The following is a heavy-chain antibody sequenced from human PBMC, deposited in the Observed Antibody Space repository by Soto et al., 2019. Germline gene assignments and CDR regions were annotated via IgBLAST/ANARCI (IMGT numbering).Heavy chain of an antibody. J-gene: IGHJ4*02. CDR2: IYYSGST. V-gene: IGHV4-59*08. D-gene: IGHD1-26*01. CDR3: ARSWEGTEHGYFDY. CDR1: GGSISSYY. Sequence: SETLSLTCTLSGGSISSYYWSWIRQPPGKGLEWIGYIYYSGSTNYNTSLKSRVTLSVDTSKNQFSLKLSSVTAADTAVYYCARSWEGTEHGYFDYWGQGILVTVSS.